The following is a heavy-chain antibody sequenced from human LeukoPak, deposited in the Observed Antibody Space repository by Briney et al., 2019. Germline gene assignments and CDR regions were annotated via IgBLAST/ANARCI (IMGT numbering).Heavy chain of an antibody. CDR2: IYYSGST. V-gene: IGHV4-59*03. J-gene: IGHJ4*02. CDR1: GGSISSYY. CDR3: ARQRGSYYFDS. Sequence: SETLSLTCTVSGGSISSYYWSWIRQPPGKGLEWIGYIYYSGSTNYNPSLKSRVTISVDTSKNQFSLKLSSVTAADTAVYYCARQRGSYYFDSWGQGTLVTASS. D-gene: IGHD1-26*01.